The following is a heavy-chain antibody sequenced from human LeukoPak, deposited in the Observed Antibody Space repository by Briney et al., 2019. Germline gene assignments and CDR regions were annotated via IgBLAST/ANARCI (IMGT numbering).Heavy chain of an antibody. J-gene: IGHJ4*02. Sequence: GGSLRLSCAASGFTLSSYGMHWVRQAPGKGLEWVANIKQDGSDKYLLDSVKGRFTVSRDNAKNSLYLQMNSLRVEDTAVYYCARATGGTGTNGGYYFDYWGQGTLVTVAS. CDR3: ARATGGTGTNGGYYFDY. CDR2: IKQDGSDK. CDR1: GFTLSSYG. D-gene: IGHD2-8*01. V-gene: IGHV3-7*01.